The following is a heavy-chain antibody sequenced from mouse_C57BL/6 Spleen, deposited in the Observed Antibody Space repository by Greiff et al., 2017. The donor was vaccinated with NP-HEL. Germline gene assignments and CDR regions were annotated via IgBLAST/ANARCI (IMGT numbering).Heavy chain of an antibody. D-gene: IGHD3-1*01. CDR1: GFTFSSYA. CDR3: ARVSRAWYFDV. J-gene: IGHJ1*03. Sequence: EVKLVESGGGLVKPGGSLKLSCAASGFTFSSYAMSWVRQTPEKRLEWVATISDGGSYTYYPDNVKGRFTISRDNAKNNLYLQMSHLKSEDTAMYYCARVSRAWYFDVWGTGTTVTVSS. V-gene: IGHV5-4*03. CDR2: ISDGGSYT.